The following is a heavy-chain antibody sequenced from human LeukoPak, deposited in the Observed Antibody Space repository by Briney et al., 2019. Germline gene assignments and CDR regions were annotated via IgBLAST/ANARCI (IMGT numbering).Heavy chain of an antibody. J-gene: IGHJ3*02. CDR3: ARDHSYYEFGGAFDI. CDR1: GGSISSYY. D-gene: IGHD3-22*01. CDR2: IYYSGST. Sequence: SETLSLTCTVSGGSISSYYWSWIRQPPGKGLEWIGYIYYSGSTNYNPSLKSRVTISVDTSKNQFSLKLSSVTAADTAVYYCARDHSYYEFGGAFDIWGQGTMVTVSS. V-gene: IGHV4-59*12.